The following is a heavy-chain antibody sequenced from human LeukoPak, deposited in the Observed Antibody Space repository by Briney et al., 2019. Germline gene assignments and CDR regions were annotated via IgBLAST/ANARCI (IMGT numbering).Heavy chain of an antibody. Sequence: GGSLRLSCAASGFTFSDYSMSWVRQAPGKGLEWVAAIRVAGSNTYYADSVKGRFTISRDNSKNTLYLQMNSLRAEDTAVYYCAKGDGYEAQYYYYSLDVWGKGTTVSISS. CDR2: IRVAGSNT. CDR3: AKGDGYEAQYYYYSLDV. D-gene: IGHD5-24*01. CDR1: GFTFSDYS. V-gene: IGHV3-30*02. J-gene: IGHJ6*03.